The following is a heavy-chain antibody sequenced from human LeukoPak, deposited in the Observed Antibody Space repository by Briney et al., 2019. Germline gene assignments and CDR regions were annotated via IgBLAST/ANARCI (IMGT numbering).Heavy chain of an antibody. CDR3: ARGQPFHPYYYYMDV. D-gene: IGHD2/OR15-2a*01. J-gene: IGHJ6*03. CDR1: GYTFTIYY. V-gene: IGHV1-46*01. Sequence: ASVSVSCTASGYTFTIYYIHWVRQRQAQGLERMGIINTSGGSTSYAQKFQGRVTMTRDTSTSSVYMKLSSLRSEDTAVYYCARGQPFHPYYYYMDVWGKGTTVTVSS. CDR2: INTSGGST.